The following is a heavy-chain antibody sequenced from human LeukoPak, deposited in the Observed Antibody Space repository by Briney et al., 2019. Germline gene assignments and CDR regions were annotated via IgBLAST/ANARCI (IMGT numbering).Heavy chain of an antibody. CDR3: ARVTRPTGYDFWSGYYGYYYYYMDV. Sequence: GGSLRLSCAASGFTLSSYWMSWVRQAPGKGLEWVANIKQDGSEKYYVDSVKGRFTISRDNAKNSLYLQMNSLRAEDTAVYYCARVTRPTGYDFWSGYYGYYYYYMDVWGKGTTVTVSS. J-gene: IGHJ6*03. D-gene: IGHD3-3*01. V-gene: IGHV3-7*01. CDR1: GFTLSSYW. CDR2: IKQDGSEK.